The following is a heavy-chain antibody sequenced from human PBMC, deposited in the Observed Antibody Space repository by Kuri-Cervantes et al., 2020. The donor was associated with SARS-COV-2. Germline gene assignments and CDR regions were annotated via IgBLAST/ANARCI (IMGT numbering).Heavy chain of an antibody. CDR1: GFTFSSYA. V-gene: IGHV3-21*01. D-gene: IGHD3-22*01. Sequence: GGSLRLSCAASGFTFSSYAMSWVRQAPGKGLEWVSVIYSGGSYIYYADSVKGRFTISRDNAKNSLYLQMNSLRAEDTAVYYCATVSDYYDSSGYFLDFDYWGQGTLVTVSS. J-gene: IGHJ4*02. CDR3: ATVSDYYDSSGYFLDFDY. CDR2: IYSGGSYI.